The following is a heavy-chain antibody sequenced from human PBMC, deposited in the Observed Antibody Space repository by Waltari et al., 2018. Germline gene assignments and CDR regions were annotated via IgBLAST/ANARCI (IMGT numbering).Heavy chain of an antibody. CDR3: ASSRCSGGSCYPGYFDY. V-gene: IGHV1-69*04. CDR2: IIPIRGIA. J-gene: IGHJ4*02. D-gene: IGHD2-15*01. Sequence: QVQLVQSGAEVKKPGSSVKVSCKASGGTFSSYAISWVRQAPGQGLEWMGGIIPIRGIANYAQKFQGRVTITADESTSTAYMELSSLRSEDTAVYYCASSRCSGGSCYPGYFDYWGQGTLVTVSS. CDR1: GGTFSSYA.